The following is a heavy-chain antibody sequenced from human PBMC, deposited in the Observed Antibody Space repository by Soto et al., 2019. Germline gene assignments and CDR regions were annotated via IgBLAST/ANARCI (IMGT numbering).Heavy chain of an antibody. J-gene: IGHJ6*02. CDR2: MNAKSGNT. V-gene: IGHV1-8*01. CDR3: ARGNPFNYAGFDV. Sequence: ASVKVFCKASGYTFSDFDINWLRQAPGQGPEWMGWMNAKSGNTFFPQRFQGKFNMTWDTSLSTAYMEVGSLKSDDTAIYYCARGNPFNYAGFDVWGQGNTVTVS. CDR1: GYTFSDFD. D-gene: IGHD4-4*01.